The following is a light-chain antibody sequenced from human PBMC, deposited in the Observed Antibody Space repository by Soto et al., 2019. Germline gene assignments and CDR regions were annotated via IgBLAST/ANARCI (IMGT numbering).Light chain of an antibody. CDR1: QSISNR. V-gene: IGKV1-5*01. CDR2: DAS. Sequence: DIQMTQSPSTLSASVGDRVTITCRASQSISNRLAWYQQKPGKAPKLLIYDASSLESGVPSRFSGSGSGTEFTLTISSLQPDDFATYYCQQSYSTPHTFGQGTKVDIK. J-gene: IGKJ2*01. CDR3: QQSYSTPHT.